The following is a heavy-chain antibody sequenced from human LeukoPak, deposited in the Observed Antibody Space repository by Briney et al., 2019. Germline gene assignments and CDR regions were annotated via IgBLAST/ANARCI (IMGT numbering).Heavy chain of an antibody. Sequence: ASVKVSCKGSGYTLRQISMHWVRQAPGKGVEWMGGGNPENGKTIYVQKYKGRVSMTEDTSTDTAYMELSSLRSEDTAVYYCATDPRHCSNSNSCYNYWGQGTLVTVSS. J-gene: IGHJ4*02. D-gene: IGHD2-2*02. CDR1: GYTLRQIS. CDR3: ATDPRHCSNSNSCYNY. V-gene: IGHV1-24*01. CDR2: GNPENGKT.